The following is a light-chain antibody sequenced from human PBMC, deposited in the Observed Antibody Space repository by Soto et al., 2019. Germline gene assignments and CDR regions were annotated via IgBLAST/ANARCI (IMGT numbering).Light chain of an antibody. CDR1: QIISTY. CDR2: GAS. J-gene: IGKJ2*01. CDR3: QQSYSTPHT. V-gene: IGKV1-39*01. Sequence: DIEMTQSPSSLAASVGDRVTLSCRASQIISTYLNWYQQKPGQVPTLLIYGASSLQSGVPSRFSASGSGTDFTLSISSLQREDFATYYCQQSYSTPHTFGKGTKLEIK.